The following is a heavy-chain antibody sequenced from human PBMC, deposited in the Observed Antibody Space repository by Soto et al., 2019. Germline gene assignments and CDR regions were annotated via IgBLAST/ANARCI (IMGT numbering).Heavy chain of an antibody. CDR1: GGTFNSYV. CDR2: IIPVFGTV. Sequence: SVKVSCKASGGTFNSYVISWVRQAPGQGLEWLGGIIPVFGTVNCAQKFQGRVTITADESTSTAYVELSSLRSEDTAVFYCAMGIYNYAYYFDSWGQGTLVTVSS. CDR3: AMGIYNYAYYFDS. D-gene: IGHD3-16*01. V-gene: IGHV1-69*13. J-gene: IGHJ4*02.